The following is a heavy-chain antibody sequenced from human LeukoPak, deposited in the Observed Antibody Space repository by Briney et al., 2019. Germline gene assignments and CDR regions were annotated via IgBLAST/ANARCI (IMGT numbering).Heavy chain of an antibody. CDR3: ARATLTHYYDSSGYWGRRSGEDAFDI. D-gene: IGHD3-22*01. J-gene: IGHJ3*02. Sequence: PGGSLRLSCAASGFTFDDYGMNWVRQAPGKGLEWVSYISSSGSTIYYADSVKGRFTISRDNAKNSLYLQMNSLRAEDTAVYYCARATLTHYYDSSGYWGRRSGEDAFDIWGQGTMVTVSS. CDR1: GFTFDDYG. V-gene: IGHV3-48*03. CDR2: ISSSGSTI.